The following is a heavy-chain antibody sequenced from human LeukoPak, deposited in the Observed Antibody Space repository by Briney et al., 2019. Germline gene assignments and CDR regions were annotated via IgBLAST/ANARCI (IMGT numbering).Heavy chain of an antibody. V-gene: IGHV1-18*01. Sequence: ASVNVSCKASGYTFTNYGISWVRQAPGQGLEWMGWISAYNDNRNYAQNLQGRVTMTTDTSTSTAYMELRSLRSDDTAVYYCARAPMDDSSGYYDDDYWGQGTLVTVSS. CDR2: ISAYNDNR. CDR3: ARAPMDDSSGYYDDDY. CDR1: GYTFTNYG. J-gene: IGHJ4*02. D-gene: IGHD3-22*01.